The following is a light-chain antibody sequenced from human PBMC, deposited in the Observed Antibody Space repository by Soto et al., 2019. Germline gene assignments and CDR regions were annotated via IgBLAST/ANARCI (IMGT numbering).Light chain of an antibody. CDR1: QSVSSN. V-gene: IGKV3-15*01. J-gene: IGKJ4*01. Sequence: EIVTTQSPATLSVSPGERDTLSCTASQSVSSNLAWYQQKPVQAPRPLIYGASTRATGIPARFSGSGSGTEFTLTISSLQSEDFAVYYCQQYNNWPLTFGGGTKVDI. CDR3: QQYNNWPLT. CDR2: GAS.